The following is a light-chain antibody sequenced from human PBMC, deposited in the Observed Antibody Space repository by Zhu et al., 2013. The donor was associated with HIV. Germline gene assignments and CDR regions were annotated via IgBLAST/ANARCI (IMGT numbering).Light chain of an antibody. V-gene: IGLV1-51*01. CDR2: DNN. CDR1: SSNIGSNIGNNH. Sequence: QSVLTQPPSVSAAPGQKVTISCSGSSSNIGSNIGNNHVSWYQQLPGTAPKLLIYDNNKRPSGIPDRFSGSKSGTSATLGITGLQTGDEADYYCGAWDDNLTAYVFGTGTKVTVL. J-gene: IGLJ1*01. CDR3: GAWDDNLTAYV.